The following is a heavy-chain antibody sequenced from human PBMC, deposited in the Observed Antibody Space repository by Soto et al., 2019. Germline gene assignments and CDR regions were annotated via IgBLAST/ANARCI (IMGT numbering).Heavy chain of an antibody. CDR3: ARDQRLTLGVPDY. V-gene: IGHV1-69*13. Sequence: ASVKVSCKASGGTFSSYAISWVRQAPGQGLEWMGGIIPIFGTAHYAQKFQGRVTITADESTSTAFMELSSLRSEDTAVYYCARDQRLTLGVPDYWGQGTLVTVSS. CDR1: GGTFSSYA. CDR2: IIPIFGTA. D-gene: IGHD3-16*01. J-gene: IGHJ4*02.